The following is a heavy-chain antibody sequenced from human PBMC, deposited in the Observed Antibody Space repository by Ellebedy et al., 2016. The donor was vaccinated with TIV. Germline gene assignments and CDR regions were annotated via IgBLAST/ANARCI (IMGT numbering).Heavy chain of an antibody. J-gene: IGHJ4*02. V-gene: IGHV3-21*01. CDR1: GFTFSSYS. CDR3: ARDLIPPSFYGSGVPDGYFDY. Sequence: GGSLRLSCAASGFTFSSYSMNWVRQAPGKGLEWVSSISSSSNYIYYADSVKGRFTISRDNAKNSLYLQMNSLRAEDTAVYYCARDLIPPSFYGSGVPDGYFDYWGQGTLVTVSS. CDR2: ISSSSNYI. D-gene: IGHD3-10*01.